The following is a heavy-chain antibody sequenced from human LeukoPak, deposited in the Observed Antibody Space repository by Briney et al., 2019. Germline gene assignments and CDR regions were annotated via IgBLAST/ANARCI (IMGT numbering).Heavy chain of an antibody. Sequence: ASVKVSCKASGYTFTSYYMHWVRQAPGQGLEWMRIINPSGGSTSYAQKFQGRVTMTRDTSTSTVYMELSSLRSEDTAVYYCARDRDYGDYVEYFDYWGQGTLVTVSS. CDR3: ARDRDYGDYVEYFDY. CDR1: GYTFTSYY. J-gene: IGHJ4*02. CDR2: INPSGGST. V-gene: IGHV1-46*01. D-gene: IGHD4-17*01.